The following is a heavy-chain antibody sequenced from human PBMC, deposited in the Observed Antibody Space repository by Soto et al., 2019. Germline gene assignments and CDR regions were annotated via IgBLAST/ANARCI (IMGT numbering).Heavy chain of an antibody. CDR2: ISYDGSNK. CDR1: GFTFSSYG. D-gene: IGHD2-15*01. J-gene: IGHJ6*02. V-gene: IGHV3-30*18. CDR3: AKSQSSRSDYYYYGMDV. Sequence: AGGSLRLSCAASGFTFSSYGMHWFRQAPGKGLEWVAVISYDGSNKYYADSVKGRFTISRDNSKNTLYLQMNSLRAEDTAVYYCAKSQSSRSDYYYYGMDVWGQGTTVTVSS.